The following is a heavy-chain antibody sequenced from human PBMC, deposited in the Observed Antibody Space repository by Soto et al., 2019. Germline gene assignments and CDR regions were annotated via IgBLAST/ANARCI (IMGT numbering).Heavy chain of an antibody. J-gene: IGHJ4*02. D-gene: IGHD6-19*01. CDR3: ARIAGNGWYYDS. Sequence: SGTLSLTCTVSGFSISSYYWSWIRQPPGKGPESVGYIYYSGDTNYNPSPKRRVTTSLDTSKSQFSLKLNSVTAADTAVYYCARIAGNGWYYDSWGPGTLVT. CDR1: GFSISSYY. V-gene: IGHV4-59*01. CDR2: IYYSGDT.